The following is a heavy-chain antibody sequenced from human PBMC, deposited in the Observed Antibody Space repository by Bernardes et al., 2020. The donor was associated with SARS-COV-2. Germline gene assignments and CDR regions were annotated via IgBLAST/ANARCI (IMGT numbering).Heavy chain of an antibody. Sequence: WETLSLTCTVSGGSIRSYYWTWIRQPPGKGLEWVGNVHYSGSTNDNASLRSRLSMSLDTSHNEVSLRLRSVNAADTAVYYCAGFCGGCNCPDHWGQGTLVTVSS. J-gene: IGHJ4*01. CDR1: GGSIRSYY. V-gene: IGHV4-59*01. D-gene: IGHD2-21*01. CDR2: VHYSGST. CDR3: AGFCGGCNCPDH.